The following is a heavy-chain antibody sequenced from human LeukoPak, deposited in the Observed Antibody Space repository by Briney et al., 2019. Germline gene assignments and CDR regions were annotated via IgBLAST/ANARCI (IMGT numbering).Heavy chain of an antibody. CDR3: ARGTLSHDAFDI. CDR1: GGSISSGGYS. Sequence: SETLSLTCAVSGGSISSGGYSWSWIRQPPGKGLEWIGYIYHSGSTYYNPSLKSRVTMSVDRSKNQFSLKLSSVTAADTAVYYCARGTLSHDAFDIWGQGTMVTVSS. V-gene: IGHV4-30-2*01. D-gene: IGHD3-16*01. J-gene: IGHJ3*02. CDR2: IYHSGST.